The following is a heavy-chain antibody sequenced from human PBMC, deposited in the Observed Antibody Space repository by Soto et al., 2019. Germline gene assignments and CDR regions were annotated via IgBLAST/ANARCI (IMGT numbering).Heavy chain of an antibody. CDR3: ARGGVGIWGESSWFDP. Sequence: SETLSLTCAVYGGSFSGYYWSWIRQPPGKGLEWIGEINHSGSTNYNPSLKSRVTISVDTSKNQFSLKLSSVTAADTAVYYCARGGVGIWGESSWFDPWGQGTLVTVSS. V-gene: IGHV4-34*01. J-gene: IGHJ5*02. D-gene: IGHD2-21*01. CDR2: INHSGST. CDR1: GGSFSGYY.